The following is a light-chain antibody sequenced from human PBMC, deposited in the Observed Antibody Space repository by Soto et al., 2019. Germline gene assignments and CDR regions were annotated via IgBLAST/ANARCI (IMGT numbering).Light chain of an antibody. V-gene: IGLV2-14*01. Sequence: QSALTQPASVSGSPGQSITISCTGTSSDVGGYNYVSWFQQHPDTAPKLMIYEVTDRPSGVSNRFSGSRSGNTASLTISGLQADDEAVYYCSSYTSSSTVVFXTGTNVTVL. CDR2: EVT. J-gene: IGLJ1*01. CDR3: SSYTSSSTVV. CDR1: SSDVGGYNY.